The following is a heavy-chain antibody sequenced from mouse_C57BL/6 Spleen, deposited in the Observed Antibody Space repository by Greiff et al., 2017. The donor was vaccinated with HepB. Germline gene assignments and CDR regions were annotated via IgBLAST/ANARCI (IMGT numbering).Heavy chain of an antibody. CDR3: VKAIYDGNYRPCAMDY. J-gene: IGHJ4*01. CDR2: IRNKANGYTT. V-gene: IGHV7-4*01. Sequence: EVKVVESGGGLVQPGASLRLSCAASGFTFTDYYMSWVRQPPGKAPEWLALIRNKANGYTTEYTASVKGRFTISRDTSQNNLYLQMNTLRAEDSATYYCVKAIYDGNYRPCAMDYWGQGTSVTVSS. CDR1: GFTFTDYY. D-gene: IGHD2-1*01.